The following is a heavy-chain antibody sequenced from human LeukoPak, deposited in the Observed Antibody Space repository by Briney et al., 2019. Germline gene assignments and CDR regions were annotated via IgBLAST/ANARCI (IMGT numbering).Heavy chain of an antibody. V-gene: IGHV4-59*01. CDR3: ARDAAFGGIFDY. Sequence: KPSETLSLTCTVSGGSISSYYWSWIRQPPGKGLEWIGYIYYSGSTNYNPSLKSRVTISVDTSKNQFSLKLSSVTAADTAVHYCARDAAFGGIFDYWGQGTLVTVSS. CDR2: IYYSGST. J-gene: IGHJ4*02. D-gene: IGHD3-3*01. CDR1: GGSISSYY.